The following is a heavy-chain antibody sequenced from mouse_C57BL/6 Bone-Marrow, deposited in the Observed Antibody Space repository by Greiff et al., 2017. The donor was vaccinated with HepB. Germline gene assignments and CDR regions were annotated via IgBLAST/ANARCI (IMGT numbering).Heavy chain of an antibody. CDR3: ARYSKDYYAMDY. D-gene: IGHD2-5*01. J-gene: IGHJ4*01. Sequence: VKLMESGAELARPGASVKLSCKASGYTFTSYGISWVKQRTGQGLEWIGEIYPRSGNTYYNEKFKGKATLTADKSSSTAYMELRSLTSEDSAVYFCARYSKDYYAMDYWGQGTSVTVSS. V-gene: IGHV1-81*01. CDR1: GYTFTSYG. CDR2: IYPRSGNT.